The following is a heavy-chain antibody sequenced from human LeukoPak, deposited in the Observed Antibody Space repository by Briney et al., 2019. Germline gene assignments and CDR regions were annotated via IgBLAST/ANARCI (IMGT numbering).Heavy chain of an antibody. CDR2: ISWNSGYI. J-gene: IGHJ4*02. D-gene: IGHD6-19*01. V-gene: IGHV3-9*01. CDR3: AKVRGTYSSGYFFDY. Sequence: PGGSLRLSCAASGFTFDNYAMHWVRQAPGKGLEWLSIISWNSGYIGYADSVKGRFTISRDNAKKSLDLQMNSLRAEDTAFYYCAKVRGTYSSGYFFDYWGQGTLVTASS. CDR1: GFTFDNYA.